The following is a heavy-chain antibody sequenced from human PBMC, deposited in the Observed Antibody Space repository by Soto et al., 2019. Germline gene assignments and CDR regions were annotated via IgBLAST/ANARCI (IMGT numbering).Heavy chain of an antibody. D-gene: IGHD3-10*01. CDR2: IVVGSGNT. J-gene: IGHJ6*02. Sequence: SVKVSCKASGFTFTSSAVQWVRQARGQRLEWIGWIVVGSGNTNYAQKFQERVTITRDMSTSTAYMELSSLRSEDTAVYYCAAAGPKLWFGESPYGMDVWGPGTTVTVFS. CDR1: GFTFTSSA. V-gene: IGHV1-58*01. CDR3: AAAGPKLWFGESPYGMDV.